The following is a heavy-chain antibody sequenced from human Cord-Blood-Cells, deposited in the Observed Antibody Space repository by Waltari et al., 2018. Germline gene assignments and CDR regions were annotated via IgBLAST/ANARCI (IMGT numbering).Heavy chain of an antibody. CDR3: ARGAYCGGDCYSYWYFDL. D-gene: IGHD2-21*01. CDR2: IYTSGST. Sequence: QVQLQESGPGLVKPSETLSLTCTVSGGSISSYYWSWIRPPAGKGLEWIGRIYTSGSTNYNPSLKSRVTMSVDTSKNQFSLKLSSVTAADTAVYYCARGAYCGGDCYSYWYFDLWGRGTLVTVSS. CDR1: GGSISSYY. J-gene: IGHJ2*01. V-gene: IGHV4-4*07.